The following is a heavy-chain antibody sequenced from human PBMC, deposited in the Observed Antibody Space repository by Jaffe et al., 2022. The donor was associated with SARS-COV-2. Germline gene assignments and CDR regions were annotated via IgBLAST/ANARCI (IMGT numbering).Heavy chain of an antibody. Sequence: QVQRLEQSGAELRKPGSSVRISCQASGGTFRTSAVSWVRQAPGQGLEWMGGIVPMFGTPKYAQKFLDRVTIIADESTTTVYMEITSLRSEDTAVYFCSSGPRTLWVGSHNYFGMDVWGQGTTVIVSS. J-gene: IGHJ6*02. CDR3: SSGPRTLWVGSHNYFGMDV. D-gene: IGHD3-16*01. CDR2: IVPMFGTP. V-gene: IGHV1-69*01. CDR1: GGTFRTSA.